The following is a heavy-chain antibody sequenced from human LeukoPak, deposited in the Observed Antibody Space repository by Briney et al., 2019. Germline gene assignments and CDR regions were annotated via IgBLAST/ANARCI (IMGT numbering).Heavy chain of an antibody. J-gene: IGHJ4*02. CDR3: AKIEGKYQLANIPDS. CDR2: IRYDGSNE. CDR1: GFTFSYFG. D-gene: IGHD2-2*01. Sequence: SGGSLRLSCVASGFTFSYFGMHWVRRAPGKGLEWVAFIRYDGSNEYYAESVKGRFTISRDNSKNTLYLQMNSLRVEDTAAYYCAKIEGKYQLANIPDSWGQGTLVTVSS. V-gene: IGHV3-30*02.